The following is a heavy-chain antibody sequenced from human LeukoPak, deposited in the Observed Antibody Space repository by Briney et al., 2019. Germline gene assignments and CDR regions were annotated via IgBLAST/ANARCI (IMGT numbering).Heavy chain of an antibody. V-gene: IGHV3-20*04. Sequence: PGGSLRLSCAASGFTFDDYGMSWVRQAPGRGLEWVSCINWNGGRRGYADSVKGRFTLSRDNAKNSLYLQKNSVRAEDRALYYCARRSDWFDPWGQGTLVTVSS. CDR2: INWNGGRR. J-gene: IGHJ5*02. CDR1: GFTFDDYG. CDR3: ARRSDWFDP.